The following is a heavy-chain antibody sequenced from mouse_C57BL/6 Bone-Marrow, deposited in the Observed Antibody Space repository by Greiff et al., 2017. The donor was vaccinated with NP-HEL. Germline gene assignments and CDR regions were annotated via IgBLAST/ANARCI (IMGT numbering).Heavy chain of an antibody. J-gene: IGHJ2*01. V-gene: IGHV1-64*01. Sequence: QVQLQQPGAELVKPGASVNLSCKASGYTFTSYWMHWVKQRPGQGLEWIGMIHPNSGSTNYNENFKSKATLTVDKSSSTAYMQHSSLTSEDSAVYYCARRGDVLLPRDFDDWGQGTTLTVSS. CDR3: ARRGDVLLPRDFDD. CDR1: GYTFTSYW. CDR2: IHPNSGST. D-gene: IGHD1-1*01.